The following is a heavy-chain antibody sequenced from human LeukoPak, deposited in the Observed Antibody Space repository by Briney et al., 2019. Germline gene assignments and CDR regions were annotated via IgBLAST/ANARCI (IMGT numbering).Heavy chain of an antibody. V-gene: IGHV3-48*04. CDR3: ARAGGHRNGGYDY. D-gene: IGHD5-12*01. J-gene: IGHJ4*02. Sequence: PGGSLRLSCAASGFTFNTYMMNWVRQAPGKGLEWVSYIRNSTNAIYYADSVRGRFTISRDNAKNSLYLQMNSLRAEDTAVYYCARAGGHRNGGYDYWGQGTLVTVSS. CDR1: GFTFNTYM. CDR2: IRNSTNAI.